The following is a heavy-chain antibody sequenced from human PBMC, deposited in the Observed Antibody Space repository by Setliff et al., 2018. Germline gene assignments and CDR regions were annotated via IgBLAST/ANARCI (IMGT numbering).Heavy chain of an antibody. CDR2: INQRESAK. CDR1: GFIFNNFW. Sequence: PGGSLRLSCSASGFIFNNFWTSWVRQAPGKGLEWVANINQRESAKLYVDSVKGRFTISRDNAENSLYLQMTSLRAEDTAVYYCARTDGTNLGYFDNWGQGALVTVSS. CDR3: ARTDGTNLGYFDN. J-gene: IGHJ4*02. D-gene: IGHD2-8*01. V-gene: IGHV3-7*03.